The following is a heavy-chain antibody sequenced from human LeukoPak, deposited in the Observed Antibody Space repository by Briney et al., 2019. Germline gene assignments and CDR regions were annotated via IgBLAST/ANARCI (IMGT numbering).Heavy chain of an antibody. J-gene: IGHJ6*02. CDR3: ARDQKLYGIDV. CDR1: GGSINNYY. CDR2: INHSGST. V-gene: IGHV4-34*01. Sequence: SETLSLTCTVSGGSINNYYWSWIRQPPGKGLEWIGEINHSGSTNYNPSLKSRVTISVDTSRNQFSLRLSSVTAADTAIYYCARDQKLYGIDVWGQGTTVTVSS.